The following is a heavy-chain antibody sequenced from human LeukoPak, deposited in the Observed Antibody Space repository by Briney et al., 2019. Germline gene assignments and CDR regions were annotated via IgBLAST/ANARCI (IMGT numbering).Heavy chain of an antibody. J-gene: IGHJ4*02. CDR2: IYYSGNT. CDR3: ARQAVARDGFDY. D-gene: IGHD6-19*01. CDR1: SGSISSSSYY. V-gene: IGHV4-39*01. Sequence: SETLSLTCTVSSGSISSSSYYWRWIRQPPGKVLEWIGTIYYSGNTYNNPSLKSRVSISVYTSKNQFSLKLSSVTTADTAVHCGARQAVARDGFDYWGQGTLVTVSS.